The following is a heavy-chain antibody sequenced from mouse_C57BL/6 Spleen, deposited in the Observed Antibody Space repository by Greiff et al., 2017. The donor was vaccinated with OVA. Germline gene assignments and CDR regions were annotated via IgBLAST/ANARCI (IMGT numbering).Heavy chain of an antibody. Sequence: EVQLQQSGGGLVKPGGSLKLSCAASGFTFSSYAMSWVRQTPEKRLEWVATISDGGSYTYYPDNVKGRFTISRDNAKNNLYLQMSHLKSEDTAMYYCARGGVYYGSSGFDYWGQGTTLTVSS. CDR2: ISDGGSYT. CDR3: ARGGVYYGSSGFDY. J-gene: IGHJ2*01. D-gene: IGHD1-1*01. CDR1: GFTFSSYA. V-gene: IGHV5-4*01.